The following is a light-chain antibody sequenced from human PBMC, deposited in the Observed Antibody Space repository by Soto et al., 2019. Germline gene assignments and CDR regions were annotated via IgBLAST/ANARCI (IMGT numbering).Light chain of an antibody. Sequence: QSVLTQPRSVSGSPGQSVTVSCTGTSSDVDGYNYVSWYQQHPDKAPKVIIYDVSKRPSGVPDRFSGSKSGNTASLTISGLQAEDEADYYCCSYGGGPYVFGNGTKVTVL. V-gene: IGLV2-11*01. CDR2: DVS. CDR1: SSDVDGYNY. CDR3: CSYGGGPYV. J-gene: IGLJ1*01.